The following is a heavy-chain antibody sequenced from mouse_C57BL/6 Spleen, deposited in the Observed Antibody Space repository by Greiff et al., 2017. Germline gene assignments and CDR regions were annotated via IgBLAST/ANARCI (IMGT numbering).Heavy chain of an antibody. CDR3: ARRYYGSPYAMEY. V-gene: IGHV1-22*01. CDR2: INPNNGGT. J-gene: IGHJ4*01. CDR1: GYTFTDYN. Sequence: VHVKQSGPELVKPGASVKMSCKASGYTFTDYNMHWVKQSHGKSLEWIGYINPNNGGTSYNQKFKGKATLTVNKSSSTAYMELRSLTSEDFAVYYCARRYYGSPYAMEYWGQGTSVTVSS. D-gene: IGHD1-1*01.